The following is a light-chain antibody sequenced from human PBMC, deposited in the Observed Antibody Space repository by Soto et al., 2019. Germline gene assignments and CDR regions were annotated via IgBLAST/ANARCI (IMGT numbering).Light chain of an antibody. CDR1: QGVSITY. CDR2: GAS. CDR3: QLYGNSPPMYT. Sequence: EIVFRQSPGTLSLSPGERATLCCRASQGVSITYLAWYQQRLGQAPRLLIFGASSRATGIPDRFSGSGSGTDFTLSISRLEPEDFAVYYCQLYGNSPPMYTFGQGTKVDIK. V-gene: IGKV3-20*01. J-gene: IGKJ2*01.